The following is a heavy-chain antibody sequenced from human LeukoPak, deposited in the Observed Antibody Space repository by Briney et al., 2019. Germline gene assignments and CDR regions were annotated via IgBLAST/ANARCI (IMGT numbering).Heavy chain of an antibody. V-gene: IGHV4-34*01. D-gene: IGHD6-13*01. CDR3: ARAPGIAAAGTSYYYGMDV. CDR1: GGSFSGYY. J-gene: IGHJ6*02. Sequence: SETLSLTCAVYGGSFSGYYWSWIRQPPGKGLEWIGEINHSGSTNYNPSLKSRVTISVATSKNQFSLKLSSVTAADTAVYYCARAPGIAAAGTSYYYGMDVWGQGTTVTVSS. CDR2: INHSGST.